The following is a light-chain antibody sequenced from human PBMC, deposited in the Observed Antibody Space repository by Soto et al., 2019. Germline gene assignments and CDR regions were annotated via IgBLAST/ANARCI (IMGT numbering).Light chain of an antibody. CDR1: QSVSSNY. Sequence: EIVLTQSPGTLSLSPGERATLSCRASQSVSSNYLAWYQQKPGQAPRLLIYGASSRAIGIPDRFSGSGSGTDFTLIISRLEPGDSAVYYCQHYGSSLYTFGQGTKLEIK. CDR3: QHYGSSLYT. J-gene: IGKJ2*01. CDR2: GAS. V-gene: IGKV3-20*01.